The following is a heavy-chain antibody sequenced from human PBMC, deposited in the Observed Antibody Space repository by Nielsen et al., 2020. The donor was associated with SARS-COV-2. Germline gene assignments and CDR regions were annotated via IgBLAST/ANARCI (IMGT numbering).Heavy chain of an antibody. D-gene: IGHD6-19*01. V-gene: IGHV3-15*01. CDR2: IKSKTDGGTT. CDR3: TTEGSSGWFYYFDY. Sequence: GESLKISCAASGFTFSNAWMSWVRQAPGKGLEWVGRIKSKTDGGTTDYAAPVKGRFTISRDDSKNTLYLQMNSLKTEDTAVYYCTTEGSSGWFYYFDYWGQGTLVTVSS. CDR1: GFTFSNAW. J-gene: IGHJ4*02.